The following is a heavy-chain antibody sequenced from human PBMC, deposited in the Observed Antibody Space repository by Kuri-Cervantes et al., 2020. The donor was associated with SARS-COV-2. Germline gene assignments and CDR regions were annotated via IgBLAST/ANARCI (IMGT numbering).Heavy chain of an antibody. Sequence: SCAVYGGSLSGYYWSWIRQPPGKGLEWIGEINHSGSTNYNPSLKSRVTISVDTAKNQFSLKLSSVTAADTAVYYCARGRRYSLPGGLDYWGQGTLVTVSS. J-gene: IGHJ4*02. V-gene: IGHV4-34*01. CDR1: GGSLSGYY. CDR3: ARGRRYSLPGGLDY. CDR2: INHSGST. D-gene: IGHD3-9*01.